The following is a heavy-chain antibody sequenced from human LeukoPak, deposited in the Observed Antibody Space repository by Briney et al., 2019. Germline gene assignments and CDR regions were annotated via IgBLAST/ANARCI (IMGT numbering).Heavy chain of an antibody. CDR3: ARDAVAGIDY. CDR1: GGSFSGYY. Sequence: SETLSLTCAVYGGSFSGYYWSWIRQPPGKGLEWIGEINHSGSTNYNPSLKSRVTISVDTSKNQFSLKLSSVTAADTAVHYCARDAVAGIDYWGQGTLVTVSS. D-gene: IGHD6-19*01. V-gene: IGHV4-34*01. J-gene: IGHJ4*02. CDR2: INHSGST.